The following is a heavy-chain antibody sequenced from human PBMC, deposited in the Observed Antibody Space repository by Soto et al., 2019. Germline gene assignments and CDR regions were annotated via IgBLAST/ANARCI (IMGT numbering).Heavy chain of an antibody. CDR3: AREGRYCSGGSCFGNWFDP. J-gene: IGHJ5*02. D-gene: IGHD2-15*01. CDR1: GASISSYY. CDR2: IYTSGST. V-gene: IGHV4-4*07. Sequence: ETLSLTCVVSGASISSYYWSWIRQPSGKGLEWIGRIYTSGSTNYNPSLKSRVTMSVDTSKNQFSLKLSSVTAADTAVYYCAREGRYCSGGSCFGNWFDPWGQGTLVTVSS.